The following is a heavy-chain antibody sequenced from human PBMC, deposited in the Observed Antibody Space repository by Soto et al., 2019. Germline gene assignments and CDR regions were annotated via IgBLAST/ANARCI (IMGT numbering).Heavy chain of an antibody. CDR3: ARSGNWGSAFDI. Sequence: GESLKISCAASGFTFSDYYMSWIRQAPGKGLEWVSYISSSSSYTNYADSVKGRFTISRDNAKNSLYLQMNSLRAEDTAVYYCARSGNWGSAFDIWGQGTMVTVSS. CDR1: GFTFSDYY. V-gene: IGHV3-11*06. CDR2: ISSSSSYT. J-gene: IGHJ3*02. D-gene: IGHD7-27*01.